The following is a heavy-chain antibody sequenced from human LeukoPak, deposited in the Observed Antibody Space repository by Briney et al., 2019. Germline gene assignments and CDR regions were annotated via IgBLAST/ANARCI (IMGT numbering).Heavy chain of an antibody. J-gene: IGHJ4*02. Sequence: GGSLRLSCAASGFTFSSHSMNWVRQTPQKGLGWVSSISSDSRYIFYRDSVKGRFTISRDNAENSVYLQMSSLRAEDTAVYYCMSFETRGTGDFDCWGQGTLVTVSS. CDR3: MSFETRGTGDFDC. CDR1: GFTFSSHS. CDR2: ISSDSRYI. D-gene: IGHD3/OR15-3a*01. V-gene: IGHV3-21*06.